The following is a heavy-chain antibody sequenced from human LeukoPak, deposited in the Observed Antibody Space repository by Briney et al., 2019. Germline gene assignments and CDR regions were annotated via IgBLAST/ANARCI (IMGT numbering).Heavy chain of an antibody. CDR1: GFTVSSNY. J-gene: IGHJ6*02. V-gene: IGHV3-53*04. D-gene: IGHD3-10*01. CDR3: ARDYGSGSSYYYGMDV. Sequence: GGSLRLSCAASGFTVSSNYMSWVRQAPGKGLEWVSVIYSGGSTYYADSAKGRFTISRHNSKNTLYLQMDSLRAEDTAVYYCARDYGSGSSYYYGMDVWGQGTTVTVSS. CDR2: IYSGGST.